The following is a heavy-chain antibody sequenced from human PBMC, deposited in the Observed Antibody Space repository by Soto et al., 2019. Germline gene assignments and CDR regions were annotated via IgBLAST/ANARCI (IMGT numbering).Heavy chain of an antibody. J-gene: IGHJ3*02. CDR3: ASRSYRHNDAFDI. CDR1: GGSISSGGYS. CDR2: IYHSGST. D-gene: IGHD3-16*02. V-gene: IGHV4-30-2*01. Sequence: QLQLQESGSGLVKPSQTLSLTCAVSGGSISSGGYSWSWIRQPPGKGLEWIGYIYHSGSTYYNPSLKSRVTISVDRSKNQFFLKLSSVTAADTAVYYCASRSYRHNDAFDIWGQGTMVTVSS.